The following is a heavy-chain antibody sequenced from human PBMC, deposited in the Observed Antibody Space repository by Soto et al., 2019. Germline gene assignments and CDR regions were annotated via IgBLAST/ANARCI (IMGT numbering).Heavy chain of an antibody. D-gene: IGHD4-17*01. Sequence: SETLSLTCTVSGGSISSGGYYWSWIRQHPGKGLEWIGYIYYSGSTYYNPSLKSRVTISVDTSKNQFSLKLSSVTAADTAVYYCARDYGGNSGTFGFDPWGQGTLVTVS. CDR2: IYYSGST. V-gene: IGHV4-31*03. CDR3: ARDYGGNSGTFGFDP. J-gene: IGHJ5*02. CDR1: GGSISSGGYY.